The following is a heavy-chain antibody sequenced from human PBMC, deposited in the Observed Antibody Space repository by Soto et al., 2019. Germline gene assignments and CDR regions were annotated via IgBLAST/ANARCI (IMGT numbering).Heavy chain of an antibody. CDR2: INHSVST. CDR3: ASRYSSGWYTGYYFDY. J-gene: IGHJ4*02. CDR1: GGSFSGYY. Sequence: SETLSLTCAVYGGSFSGYYWSWIRQPPGKGLEWIGEINHSVSTNYNPSLKSRVTISVDTSKNQFSLKLSSVTAADTAVYYCASRYSSGWYTGYYFDYWGQGTLVTVSS. D-gene: IGHD6-19*01. V-gene: IGHV4-34*01.